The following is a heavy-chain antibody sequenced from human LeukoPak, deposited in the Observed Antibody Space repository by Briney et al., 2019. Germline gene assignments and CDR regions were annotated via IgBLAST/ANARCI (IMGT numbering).Heavy chain of an antibody. CDR2: IYPGDSDT. V-gene: IGHV5-51*01. Sequence: GESLKISCKGSGYSCTSYWIGWVRQMPGKGLEWMGIIYPGDSDTRYSPSFQGQVTISADKSISTAYLQWSSLKASDTAMYYCARNLLPATYYYYGMDVWGQGTTVTVSS. CDR1: GYSCTSYW. CDR3: ARNLLPATYYYYGMDV. J-gene: IGHJ6*02. D-gene: IGHD1-14*01.